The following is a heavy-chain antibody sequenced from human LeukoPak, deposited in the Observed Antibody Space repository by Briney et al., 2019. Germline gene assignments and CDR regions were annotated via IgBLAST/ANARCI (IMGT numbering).Heavy chain of an antibody. CDR2: IRFDGSNN. CDR1: GFTFSSYG. J-gene: IGHJ4*02. D-gene: IGHD1-7*01. V-gene: IGHV3-30*02. Sequence: GGSLRLSCAASGFTFSSYGMHWVRQAPGKGLEWVAYIRFDGSNNYYADSLKGRFTISRDNSKNTLYLQMNSLGVEDTAVYSCARGGVNYASDYWGQGTLVAVSS. CDR3: ARGGVNYASDY.